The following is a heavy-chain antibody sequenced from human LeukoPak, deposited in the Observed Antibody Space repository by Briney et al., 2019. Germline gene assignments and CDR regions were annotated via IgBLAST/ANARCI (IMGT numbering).Heavy chain of an antibody. CDR3: ARENDRYGRIDY. CDR1: GGSISSYY. J-gene: IGHJ4*02. V-gene: IGHV4-59*01. CDR2: VSYSGST. Sequence: PSETLSLTCTVSGGSISSYYWSWVRQPPGKGLEWIGYVSYSGSTDYNPSLKSRVIISIDTSKNQFFLRLSSVTAADTAVYYCARENDRYGRIDYWGRGTQVTVSS. D-gene: IGHD5-18*01.